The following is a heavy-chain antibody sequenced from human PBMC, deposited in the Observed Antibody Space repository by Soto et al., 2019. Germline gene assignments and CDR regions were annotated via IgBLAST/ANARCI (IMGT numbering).Heavy chain of an antibody. D-gene: IGHD6-19*01. CDR3: ARGGYGSGWYRDFDS. CDR2: ISSGSSYI. Sequence: GGSLRLSCAASGFTFSSYSINWVRQAPGKGLEWVSSISSGSSYIYYADSVRGRFTISRDNAKNSLYLQMNSLRAEDTAVYYCARGGYGSGWYRDFDSWGQGTLVTVSS. V-gene: IGHV3-21*01. J-gene: IGHJ4*02. CDR1: GFTFSSYS.